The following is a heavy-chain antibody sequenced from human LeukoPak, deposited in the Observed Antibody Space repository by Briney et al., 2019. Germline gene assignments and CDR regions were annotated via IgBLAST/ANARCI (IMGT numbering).Heavy chain of an antibody. Sequence: ASVKVSCKASGYTFTDYYLHWVRQAPGQGLEWMGWIKPDSGGTNYAQKFQGRVTMTGDTSISTAYMELSRLTSDDTAVYFCARVGSSWYKEYYFDPWGQGTLVTVSS. J-gene: IGHJ5*02. D-gene: IGHD6-13*01. CDR2: IKPDSGGT. CDR1: GYTFTDYY. V-gene: IGHV1-2*02. CDR3: ARVGSSWYKEYYFDP.